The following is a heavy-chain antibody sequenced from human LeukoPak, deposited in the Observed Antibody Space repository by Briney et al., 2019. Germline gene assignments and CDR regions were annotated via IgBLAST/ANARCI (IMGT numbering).Heavy chain of an antibody. J-gene: IGHJ4*02. CDR1: GYSISSCFY. Sequence: SETLSLTCAVSGYSISSCFYWGWIRQPPGKGLESIGTIYRSGTTYYNPSLKSRVTISADTSKNQFSLKLSSVTAADTALYYCARTSTGTTDSFDYWGQGTLVTVSS. D-gene: IGHD1-7*01. CDR3: ARTSTGTTDSFDY. CDR2: IYRSGTT. V-gene: IGHV4-38-2*01.